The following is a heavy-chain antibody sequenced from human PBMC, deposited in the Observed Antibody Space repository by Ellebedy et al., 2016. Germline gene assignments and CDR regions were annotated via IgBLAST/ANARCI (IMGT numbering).Heavy chain of an antibody. CDR2: ISRNSIYA. Sequence: GGSLRLXXAASGFTFSDYYMSWIRQAPGKGLQWVSYISRNSIYAYYADSVKGRFTISRDNAKNSLYLQMNSLRADDTAVYYCATASTYSDHYHYWGQGTLVTVSS. D-gene: IGHD4-17*01. CDR1: GFTFSDYY. J-gene: IGHJ4*02. CDR3: ATASTYSDHYHY. V-gene: IGHV3-11*05.